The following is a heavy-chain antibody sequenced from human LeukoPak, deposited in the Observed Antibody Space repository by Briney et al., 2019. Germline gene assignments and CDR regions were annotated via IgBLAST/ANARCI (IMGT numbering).Heavy chain of an antibody. CDR1: GGSISSYY. CDR3: ARHNYDSSGYYPDY. J-gene: IGHJ4*02. D-gene: IGHD3-22*01. Sequence: SETLSLTCTVSGGSISSYYWSWIRQPAGKGLEWIGSIYYSGSTYYNPSLKSRITISVDTSKNQFSLKLSSVTAADTAVYYCARHNYDSSGYYPDYWGQGTLVTVSS. V-gene: IGHV4-59*05. CDR2: IYYSGST.